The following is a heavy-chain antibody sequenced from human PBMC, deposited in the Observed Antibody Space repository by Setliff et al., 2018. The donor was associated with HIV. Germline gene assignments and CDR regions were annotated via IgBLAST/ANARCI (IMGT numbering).Heavy chain of an antibody. Sequence: SVKVSCKASGYTFTSYYMHWVRQAPGQGLEWMGGIIPIFGTANYAQKFQGRVTITADESTSTAYMELSSLRSEDTAVYYCARAKRYYGMDVWGQGTTVTVSS. CDR3: ARAKRYYGMDV. V-gene: IGHV1-69*13. J-gene: IGHJ6*02. CDR1: GYTFTSYY. CDR2: IIPIFGTA.